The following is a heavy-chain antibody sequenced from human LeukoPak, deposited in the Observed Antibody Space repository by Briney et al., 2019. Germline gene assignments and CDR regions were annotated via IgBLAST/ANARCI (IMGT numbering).Heavy chain of an antibody. D-gene: IGHD6-6*01. J-gene: IGHJ4*02. Sequence: GASVKVSCKASGYTFTGYYMHWVRQAPGQGLEWMGWINPNSGGTNYAQKFQGRVTMTRDTSISTAYMELSRLRSDDTAVYYCAREAPNLVSQPSIIDYWGQGTLVTVSS. CDR1: GYTFTGYY. CDR2: INPNSGGT. CDR3: AREAPNLVSQPSIIDY. V-gene: IGHV1-2*02.